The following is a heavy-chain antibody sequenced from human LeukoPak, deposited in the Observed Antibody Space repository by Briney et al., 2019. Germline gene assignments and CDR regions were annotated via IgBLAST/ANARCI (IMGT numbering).Heavy chain of an antibody. CDR1: GYTFTDYY. Sequence: ASVKVSCKASGYTFTDYYMHWVRQAPGQGLEWMGIINPSGGSTSYAQKFQGRVTMTRDMSTSTVYMELSSLRSDDTAVYYRARGYYYYYMDVWGKGTTVTISS. V-gene: IGHV1-46*01. J-gene: IGHJ6*03. CDR3: ARGYYYYYMDV. CDR2: INPSGGST.